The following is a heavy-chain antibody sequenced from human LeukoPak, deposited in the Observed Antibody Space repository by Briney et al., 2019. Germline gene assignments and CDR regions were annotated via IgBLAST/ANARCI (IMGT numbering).Heavy chain of an antibody. CDR2: ISYDGSNK. CDR1: GFTFSSYA. V-gene: IGHV3-30-3*01. Sequence: PGRSLRLSCAASGFTFSSYAMHWVRQAPGKGLEWVTVISYDGSNKYYADSVKGRFTISRDNSKNTLYLQMNSLRAEDTAVYYCTKDGGYYYASGSTNLRGFDPWGQGTLVTVSS. CDR3: TKDGGYYYASGSTNLRGFDP. J-gene: IGHJ5*02. D-gene: IGHD3-10*01.